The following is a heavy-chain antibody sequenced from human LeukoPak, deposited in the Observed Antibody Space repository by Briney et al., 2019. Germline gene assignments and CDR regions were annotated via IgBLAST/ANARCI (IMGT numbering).Heavy chain of an antibody. Sequence: ASVQVSCKTSGYTFTDYYMHWVRQAPGQGLEYMGWIHPNSGDTNYAQKFQGRVTLTRDTSISTAYMELSRLRSDDTAVYYCASHSSMDVWGQGTTVTVSS. CDR1: GYTFTDYY. CDR3: ASHSSMDV. CDR2: IHPNSGDT. V-gene: IGHV1-2*02. J-gene: IGHJ6*02.